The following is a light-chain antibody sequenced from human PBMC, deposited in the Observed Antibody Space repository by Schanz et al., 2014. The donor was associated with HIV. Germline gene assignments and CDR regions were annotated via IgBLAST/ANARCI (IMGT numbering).Light chain of an antibody. Sequence: EIVLTQSPGTLSLSPGERATLSCRASQSIGTNLAWYQQNPGQPPRLLIYDTSKRATGIPARFSGSGSGTDFSLTISSLEPEDFVVYYCQQRFNWPRTFGQGTKVEIK. CDR2: DTS. V-gene: IGKV3-11*01. J-gene: IGKJ1*01. CDR1: QSIGTN. CDR3: QQRFNWPRT.